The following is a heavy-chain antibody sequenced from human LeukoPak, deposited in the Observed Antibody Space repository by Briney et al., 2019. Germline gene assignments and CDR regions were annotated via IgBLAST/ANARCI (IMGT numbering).Heavy chain of an antibody. V-gene: IGHV1-69*13. CDR3: ARDQDYSNYVVPSYYYYYGMDV. J-gene: IGHJ6*02. Sequence: ASVKVSCKASGGTFSSYAISWVRQAPGQGLEWMGGIIPIFGTANYAQKFQGRVTITADESTSTAYMELSSLRSEDTAVYYCARDQDYSNYVVPSYYYYYGMDVWGQGTTVTVS. CDR2: IIPIFGTA. CDR1: GGTFSSYA. D-gene: IGHD4-11*01.